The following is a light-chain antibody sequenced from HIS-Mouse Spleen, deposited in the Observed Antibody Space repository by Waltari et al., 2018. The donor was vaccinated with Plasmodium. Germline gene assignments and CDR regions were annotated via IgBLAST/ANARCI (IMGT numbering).Light chain of an antibody. CDR3: QQYNNWSFT. CDR2: GAS. J-gene: IGKJ3*01. V-gene: IGKV3-15*01. CDR1: QSVSSN. Sequence: EIVMMQSPATLSVSPGESAALACRASQSVSSNLAWSQQNPGQAPRLLIYGASTRATGIPARFSGSGSGTEFTLTISSLQSEDFAVYHCQQYNNWSFTFGPGTKVDIK.